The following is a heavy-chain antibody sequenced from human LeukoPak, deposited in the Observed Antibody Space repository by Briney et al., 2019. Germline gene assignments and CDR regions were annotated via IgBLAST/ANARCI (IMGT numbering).Heavy chain of an antibody. Sequence: ASVKVSCKASGFTFTSSAVQWVRQARGQGLEWMGWISALNGNANYAHKFRGRVTLTRDTSTGTAYMELRSLKSDDTAVYYCARDEQYQLMILDFWGQGTLITVSS. D-gene: IGHD3-16*01. J-gene: IGHJ4*02. CDR1: GFTFTSSA. CDR3: ARDEQYQLMILDF. CDR2: ISALNGNA. V-gene: IGHV1-18*01.